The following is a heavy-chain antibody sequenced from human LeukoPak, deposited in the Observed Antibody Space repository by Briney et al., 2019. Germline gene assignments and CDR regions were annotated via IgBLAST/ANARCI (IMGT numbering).Heavy chain of an antibody. J-gene: IGHJ4*02. CDR1: GYTFTDYY. Sequence: ASVKVSCKASGYTFTDYYIHWVRQAPGQGLEWMGWINPNSGGTNYAQNFQGWVTMTRDTSISTAYMGLSRLRSDDTAVYYCARDTSYYFDYWGQGTLVTVSS. D-gene: IGHD2/OR15-2a*01. CDR2: INPNSGGT. CDR3: ARDTSYYFDY. V-gene: IGHV1-2*04.